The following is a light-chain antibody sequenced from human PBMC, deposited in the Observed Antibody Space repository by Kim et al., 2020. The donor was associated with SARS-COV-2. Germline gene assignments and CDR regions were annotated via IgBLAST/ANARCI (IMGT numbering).Light chain of an antibody. V-gene: IGKV1-17*01. CDR3: LQHSTYPIT. J-gene: IGKJ5*01. CDR1: QEIRND. Sequence: ASVRDRVTITCRASQEIRNDLGWYQQNPGRAPKRLIYSASSLQSGVPSRFSGSGSGTEFSLTISSVQPEDFATYFCLQHSTYPITFGQGTRLEIK. CDR2: SAS.